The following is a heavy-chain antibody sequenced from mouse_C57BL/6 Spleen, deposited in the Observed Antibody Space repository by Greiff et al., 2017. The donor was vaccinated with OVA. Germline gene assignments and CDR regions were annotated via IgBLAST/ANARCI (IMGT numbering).Heavy chain of an antibody. CDR2: SRNKANDYTT. V-gene: IGHV7-1*01. Sequence: EVQLVESGGGLVQSGRSLRLSCATSGLTFSDFYMEWVRQAPGKGLEWIAASRNKANDYTTEYSASVKGRFIVSRDTSQSILYLQMNALRAEDTAIYYCARDAGGKFDYWGQGTTLTVSS. D-gene: IGHD2-1*01. CDR3: ARDAGGKFDY. CDR1: GLTFSDFY. J-gene: IGHJ2*01.